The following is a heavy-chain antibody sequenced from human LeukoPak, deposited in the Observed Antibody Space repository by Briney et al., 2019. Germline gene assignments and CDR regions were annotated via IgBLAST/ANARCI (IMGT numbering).Heavy chain of an antibody. V-gene: IGHV3-48*01. J-gene: IGHJ4*02. CDR3: AKDPPMVRGVPGYFDY. D-gene: IGHD3-10*01. Sequence: GGSLRLSCTVSGFPFSTYSMNWVRQAPGKGLEWVSFLSSSSATIYYADSVKGRFTISRDNAKNSLYLQMNSLRAEDTAVYYCAKDPPMVRGVPGYFDYWGQGTLVTVSS. CDR1: GFPFSTYS. CDR2: LSSSSATI.